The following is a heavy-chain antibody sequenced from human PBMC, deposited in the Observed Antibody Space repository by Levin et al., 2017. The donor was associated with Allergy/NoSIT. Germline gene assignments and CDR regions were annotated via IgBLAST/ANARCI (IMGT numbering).Heavy chain of an antibody. D-gene: IGHD2-2*01. J-gene: IGHJ4*02. CDR1: GFTFSSYS. CDR3: ARESLGYCSSTSCHDDY. CDR2: ISSSSSYI. V-gene: IGHV3-21*01. Sequence: GGSLRLSCAASGFTFSSYSMNWVRQAPGKGLEWVSSISSSSSYIYYADSVKGRFTISRDNAKNSLYLQMNSLRAEDTAVYYCARESLGYCSSTSCHDDYWGQGTLVTVSS.